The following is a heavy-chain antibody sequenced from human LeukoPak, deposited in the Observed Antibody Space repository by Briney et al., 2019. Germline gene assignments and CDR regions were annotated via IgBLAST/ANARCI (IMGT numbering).Heavy chain of an antibody. Sequence: GGSLRLSCAASGFTFSSYAMSWVRQAPGKGLEWVSTISGSGGSTYYADSAKGRSTISRDNSKNTLYLQMNSLRAEDTAVYYCAKGAYSNYDSNWFDPWGQGTLVTVSS. CDR3: AKGAYSNYDSNWFDP. D-gene: IGHD4-11*01. CDR1: GFTFSSYA. J-gene: IGHJ5*02. CDR2: ISGSGGST. V-gene: IGHV3-23*01.